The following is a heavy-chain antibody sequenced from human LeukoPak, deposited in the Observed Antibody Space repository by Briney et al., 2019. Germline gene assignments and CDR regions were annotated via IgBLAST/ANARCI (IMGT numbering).Heavy chain of an antibody. CDR3: ARAIWRYCSSTSCPRGLDV. J-gene: IGHJ6*02. V-gene: IGHV4-34*01. CDR1: GGSFSGYY. D-gene: IGHD2-2*01. CDR2: INHSGST. Sequence: SETLSLTCAVYGGSFSGYYWSWIRQPPGKGLEWIGEINHSGSTNYNLSLKSRVTISVDTSKNQFSLKLSSVTAADTAVYYCARAIWRYCSSTSCPRGLDVWGQGTTVTVSS.